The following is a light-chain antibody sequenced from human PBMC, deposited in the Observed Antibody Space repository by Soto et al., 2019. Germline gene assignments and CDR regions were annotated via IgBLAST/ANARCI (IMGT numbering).Light chain of an antibody. CDR3: QQYGSSPLT. CDR2: GAS. V-gene: IGKV3-20*01. Sequence: EIVLTQSTGTLSLSPGERATLSCRASQSVSSSFLAWYQHKPGQAPRLLIYGASSRATGIPDRFSGSGSGTDFTLTLSRLEPEDLAVYYCQQYGSSPLTFGEGTKVEIK. J-gene: IGKJ4*01. CDR1: QSVSSSF.